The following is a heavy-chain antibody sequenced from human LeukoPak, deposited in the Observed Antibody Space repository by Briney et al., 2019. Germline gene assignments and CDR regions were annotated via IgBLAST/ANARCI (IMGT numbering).Heavy chain of an antibody. CDR2: IRSKANSYAT. CDR3: TRRGDCPDYGSCYHLVYMDV. D-gene: IGHD2-15*01. CDR1: GFTFSGSA. Sequence: GGSLRLSCAASGFTFSGSAMHWVRQASGKGLEWVGRIRSKANSYATAYAASVKGRFTISRDDSKNTAYLQMNSLKTEDTAVYYCTRRGDCPDYGSCYHLVYMDVWGKGTTVTVSS. V-gene: IGHV3-73*01. J-gene: IGHJ6*03.